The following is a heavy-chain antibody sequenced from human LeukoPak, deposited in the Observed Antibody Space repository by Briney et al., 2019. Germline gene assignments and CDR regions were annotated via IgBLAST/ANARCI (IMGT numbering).Heavy chain of an antibody. J-gene: IGHJ4*02. CDR1: GFTFSSYG. Sequence: PGGSLRLSCAASGFTFSSYGMSWIRQAPGKGLEWVSVISGSGGSTYYADSVKGRFTISRDNSKNKLYLQMNSLRAEDTAVYYCAKREYYYDSSGYCFDYWGQGTLVTVSS. CDR3: AKREYYYDSSGYCFDY. V-gene: IGHV3-23*01. D-gene: IGHD3-22*01. CDR2: ISGSGGST.